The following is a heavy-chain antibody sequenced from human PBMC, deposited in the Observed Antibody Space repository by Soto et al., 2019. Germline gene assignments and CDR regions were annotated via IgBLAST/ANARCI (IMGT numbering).Heavy chain of an antibody. D-gene: IGHD3-3*01. V-gene: IGHV3-23*01. CDR2: ISYSGSNT. J-gene: IGHJ4*02. CDR3: AKRFTLFGEVKLSPDFDY. CDR1: GFTFSSHA. Sequence: EVQLLESGGGLVQPEGSLRLSCAASGFTFSSHAMSWVRQAPGKGLEWVSAISYSGSNTYYTDSVKGRFTISRDNSKNTLYLQMNSLRVEDTAIYYCAKRFTLFGEVKLSPDFDYWGQGTLVTVFS.